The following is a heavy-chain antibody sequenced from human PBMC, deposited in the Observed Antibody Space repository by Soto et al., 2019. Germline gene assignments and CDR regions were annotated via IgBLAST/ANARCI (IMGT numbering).Heavy chain of an antibody. D-gene: IGHD4-17*01. CDR2: IWYDGSNK. Sequence: QVQLVESGGGVVQPGRSLRLSCAASGFTFSSYGMHWVRQAPGKGLEWVAVIWYDGSNKYYADSVKRRFTISRDNSKNTLYLQMNSLRAEDTAVYYCARFAVTTDYWGQGTLVTISS. CDR3: ARFAVTTDY. J-gene: IGHJ4*02. V-gene: IGHV3-33*01. CDR1: GFTFSSYG.